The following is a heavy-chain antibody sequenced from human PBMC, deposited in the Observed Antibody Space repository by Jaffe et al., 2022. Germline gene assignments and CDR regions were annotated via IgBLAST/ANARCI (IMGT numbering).Heavy chain of an antibody. CDR3: AKDQNYDILTGYYGLYDY. Sequence: QVQLVESGGGVVQPGGSLRLSCAASGFTFSSYGMHWVRQAPGKGLEWVAFIRYDGSNKYYADSVKGRFTISRDNSKNTLYLQMNSLRAEDTAVYYCAKDQNYDILTGYYGLYDYWGQGTLVTVSS. CDR1: GFTFSSYG. D-gene: IGHD3-9*01. CDR2: IRYDGSNK. V-gene: IGHV3-30*02. J-gene: IGHJ4*02.